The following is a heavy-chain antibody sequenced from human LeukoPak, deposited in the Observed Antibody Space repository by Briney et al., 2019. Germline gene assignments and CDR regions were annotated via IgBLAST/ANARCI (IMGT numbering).Heavy chain of an antibody. CDR1: GGSISSSSYY. D-gene: IGHD3-3*01. Sequence: SETLSLTCTVSGGSISSSSYYWGWIRQPPGKGLEWLGRIYYSGSTYYNPSLKSRVTISVDTSKNQFSLKLSSVTAADTAVYYCARTGRGRVTIFGVVRGGPNWFDPWGQGTLVTVSS. V-gene: IGHV4-39*01. CDR3: ARTGRGRVTIFGVVRGGPNWFDP. CDR2: IYYSGST. J-gene: IGHJ5*02.